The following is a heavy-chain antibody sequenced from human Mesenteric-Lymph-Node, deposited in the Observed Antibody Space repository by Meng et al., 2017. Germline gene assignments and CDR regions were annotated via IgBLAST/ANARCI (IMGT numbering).Heavy chain of an antibody. CDR2: IHSDGTTT. CDR1: GFTFSSYR. CDR3: ARDQITTAQLDF. V-gene: IGHV3-74*01. Sequence: GESLKISCAASGFTFSSYRMHWVRQAPGKGLVWVARIHSDGTTTLYADSVKGRFTISRDNAQNTLYLQMDSLRPEDTAVYYCARDQITTAQLDFWGQGTLVTVSS. J-gene: IGHJ4*02. D-gene: IGHD4-11*01.